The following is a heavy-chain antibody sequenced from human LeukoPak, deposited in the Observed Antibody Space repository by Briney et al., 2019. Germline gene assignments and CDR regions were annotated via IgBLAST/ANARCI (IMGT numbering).Heavy chain of an antibody. V-gene: IGHV1-8*03. CDR2: MNPNSGNT. D-gene: IGHD1-26*01. J-gene: IGHJ6*03. CDR3: ARGKSEGGSYYYYYYMDV. CDR1: GYTFTSYD. Sequence: ASVKVSCKASGYTFTSYDINWVRQATGQGLEWMGWMNPNSGNTGYAQKFQGRVTITRNTSISTAYMELSSLRSEDTAVYYCARGKSEGGSYYYYYYMDVWGKGTTVTVSS.